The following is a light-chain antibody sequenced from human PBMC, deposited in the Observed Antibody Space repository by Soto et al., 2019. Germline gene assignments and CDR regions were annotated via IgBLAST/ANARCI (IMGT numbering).Light chain of an antibody. J-gene: IGLJ1*01. Sequence: QSALTQPASVSGSPGQSITISCTGTSTDLAINNYVSWYQQQPGKAPQLMIYQVTNRPSGVSNRFSGSRSGTTASLTISGLQAEEEDYYYCSSYTDSSNYVFGAGTKVTVL. CDR2: QVT. V-gene: IGLV2-14*01. CDR3: SSYTDSSNYV. CDR1: STDLAINNY.